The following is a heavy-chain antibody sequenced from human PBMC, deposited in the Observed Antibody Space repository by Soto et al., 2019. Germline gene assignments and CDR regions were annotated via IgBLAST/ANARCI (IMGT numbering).Heavy chain of an antibody. Sequence: SETLSLTCTVSGGSISSYYWSWIRQPPGKGLEWIGYIYYSGSTNYNPSLKSRVTISVDTSKNQFSLKLSSVTAADTAVYYCARTGLVAVLDYWGQGTLVTVSS. V-gene: IGHV4-59*01. D-gene: IGHD5-12*01. CDR2: IYYSGST. CDR1: GGSISSYY. CDR3: ARTGLVAVLDY. J-gene: IGHJ4*02.